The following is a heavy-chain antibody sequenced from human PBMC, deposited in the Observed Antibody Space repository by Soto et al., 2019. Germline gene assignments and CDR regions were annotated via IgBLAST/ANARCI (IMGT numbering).Heavy chain of an antibody. V-gene: IGHV1-18*01. J-gene: IGHJ4*02. D-gene: IGHD3-22*01. CDR2: ISAYNGNT. Sequence: ASVKVSCKASGYTFTSYGISWVRQAPGQGLEWMGWISAYNGNTNYAQKLQGRVTMTTDTSTSTAYMELRSLRSDDTAVYYCARVYPSPMGFYYHDSSGYIHYSGQGTLVTVSS. CDR3: ARVYPSPMGFYYHDSSGYIHY. CDR1: GYTFTSYG.